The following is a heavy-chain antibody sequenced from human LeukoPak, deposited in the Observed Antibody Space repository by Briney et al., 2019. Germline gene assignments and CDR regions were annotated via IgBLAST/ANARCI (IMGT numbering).Heavy chain of an antibody. Sequence: SETLSLTCTVSGYSMSSGYYWGWIRQPPGKGLQWIGSILHSGNSYYNPSLKSRVTISVDTSKNQFSLKVNSVTAADTAVYYCARVGYNWNLRFDFWGQGTTVTVSS. D-gene: IGHD1-7*01. CDR1: GYSMSSGYY. CDR2: ILHSGNS. V-gene: IGHV4-38-2*02. CDR3: ARVGYNWNLRFDF. J-gene: IGHJ3*01.